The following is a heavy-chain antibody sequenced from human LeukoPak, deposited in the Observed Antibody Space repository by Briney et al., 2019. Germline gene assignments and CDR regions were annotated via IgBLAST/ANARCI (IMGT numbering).Heavy chain of an antibody. D-gene: IGHD3-22*01. V-gene: IGHV3-53*01. CDR1: GFTVSSNY. J-gene: IGHJ4*02. Sequence: GGSLRLSCAASGFTVSSNYMSWVRQAPGKGLEWVSVIYSGGSTYYADSVKGRFTISRDNSKNTLYLQMNSLRAEDTAVYYCARYRVVVITNKNYYFDYWGQGTLVTVSS. CDR2: IYSGGST. CDR3: ARYRVVVITNKNYYFDY.